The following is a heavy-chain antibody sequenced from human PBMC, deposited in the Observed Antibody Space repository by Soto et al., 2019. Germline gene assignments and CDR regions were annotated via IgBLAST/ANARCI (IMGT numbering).Heavy chain of an antibody. CDR1: GYTLTELS. J-gene: IGHJ4*02. CDR2: FDPEDGET. Sequence: GASVKVSCKVSGYTLTELSMHWVRQAPGKGLEWMGGFDPEDGETIYAQKFQGRVTMTEDTSTDTAYMELSSLRSEDTAVYYCAVSYCGGDCYPNLLRLWGQGXLVTVYS. D-gene: IGHD2-21*02. CDR3: AVSYCGGDCYPNLLRL. V-gene: IGHV1-24*01.